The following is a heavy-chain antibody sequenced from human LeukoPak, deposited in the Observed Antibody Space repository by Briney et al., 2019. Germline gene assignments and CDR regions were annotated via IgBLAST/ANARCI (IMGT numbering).Heavy chain of an antibody. D-gene: IGHD3-10*01. CDR1: GFTFSSYS. CDR2: ISSRVVPI. V-gene: IGHV3-48*04. CDR3: AREFRGFDY. J-gene: IGHJ4*02. Sequence: GSLRLSCTASGFTFSSYSMNWVRQAPGKGLGWVSYISSRVVPIYYADSVKGRFTIFRDDAKNSVYLQMDSLRAEDTAVYYCAREFRGFDYWGQGILVTVSS.